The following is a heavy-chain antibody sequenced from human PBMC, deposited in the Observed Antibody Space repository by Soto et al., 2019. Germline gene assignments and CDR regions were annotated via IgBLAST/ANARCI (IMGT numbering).Heavy chain of an antibody. CDR3: AASIFGVVNDSFDI. J-gene: IGHJ3*02. D-gene: IGHD3-3*01. CDR2: SVVGSGNT. CDR1: GFTFTSSA. V-gene: IGHV1-58*01. Sequence: ASVKVSCKASGFTFTSSAVQWVRQARGQRLEWIGWSVVGSGNTNYAQKFQERVTITRDMSTSTAYMELSSLRSEDTAVYYCAASIFGVVNDSFDIWGQGTMVTVSS.